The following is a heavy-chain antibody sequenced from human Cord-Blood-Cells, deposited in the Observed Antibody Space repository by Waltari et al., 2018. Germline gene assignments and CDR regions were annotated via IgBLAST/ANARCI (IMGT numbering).Heavy chain of an antibody. CDR1: GYSFTSYW. Sequence: EVQLVQSGAEVKKPGESLKISCKGSGYSFTSYWIGWVRQMPGKGLGWVGLICPGDADSRYDRSFQGQVTISADKSISTAYLQWSSLKASDTAMYYWARLVSIVVVPAAIGWFDPWGQGTLVTVSS. J-gene: IGHJ5*02. V-gene: IGHV5-51*03. D-gene: IGHD2-2*02. CDR3: ARLVSIVVVPAAIGWFDP. CDR2: ICPGDADS.